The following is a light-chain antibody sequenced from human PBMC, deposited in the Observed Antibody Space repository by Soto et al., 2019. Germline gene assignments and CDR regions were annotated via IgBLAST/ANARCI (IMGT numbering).Light chain of an antibody. J-gene: IGKJ1*01. CDR2: DVS. V-gene: IGKV1-5*01. CDR3: QQYNTFWT. CDR1: QSISSW. Sequence: DIQMTHSPSTLSPSVGDRFTITCRASQSISSWLAWYQQKPGKAPKLLIYDVSTLKSGVPSRFSGSGSGTEFTLTISGLQPDDSATYYCQQYNTFWTFGQGTKVDIK.